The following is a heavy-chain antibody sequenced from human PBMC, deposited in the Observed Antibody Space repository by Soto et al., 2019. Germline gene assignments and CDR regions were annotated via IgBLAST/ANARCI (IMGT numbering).Heavy chain of an antibody. CDR3: ARDLWSPVDGLAAAEDDP. V-gene: IGHV1-69*04. J-gene: IGHJ5*02. Sequence: GASVKVSCKASGGTFSSYTISWVRQAPGQGLEWMGRIIPILGIANYAQKFQGRVTITADKSTSTAYMELSSLRSEDTAVYYCARDLWSPVDGLAAAEDDPWGQGTLVTVSS. CDR2: IIPILGIA. D-gene: IGHD6-13*01. CDR1: GGTFSSYT.